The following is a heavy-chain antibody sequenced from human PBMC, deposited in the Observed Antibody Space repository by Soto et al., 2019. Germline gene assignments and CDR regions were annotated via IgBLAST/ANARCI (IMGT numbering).Heavy chain of an antibody. CDR1: GYTFTSYY. V-gene: IGHV1-46*03. J-gene: IGHJ6*02. D-gene: IGHD6-19*01. CDR3: ARERQWLTSYYYYGMDV. Sequence: QVQLVQSGAEVKKPGASVKVSCKASGYTFTSYYMHWVRQAPGQGLEWMGIINPSGGSTSYAQKFQGRVTMTRDTSTSTVYMELSSLRSEDTAMYYCARERQWLTSYYYYGMDVWGQGTTVTVSS. CDR2: INPSGGST.